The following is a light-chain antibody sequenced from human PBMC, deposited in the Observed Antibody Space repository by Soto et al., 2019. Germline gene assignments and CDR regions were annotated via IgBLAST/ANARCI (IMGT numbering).Light chain of an antibody. Sequence: EIVLSQSPGTLSLSPGERATLSCRSSQRISNSYLAWYQQKPGQAPRLLIYGASTRATGIPARFSGSGSGTEFTLTISSLQSEDLAVYYCQQYNDWPPITFGQGTRLEIK. CDR2: GAS. CDR1: QRISNSY. V-gene: IGKV3-15*01. J-gene: IGKJ5*01. CDR3: QQYNDWPPIT.